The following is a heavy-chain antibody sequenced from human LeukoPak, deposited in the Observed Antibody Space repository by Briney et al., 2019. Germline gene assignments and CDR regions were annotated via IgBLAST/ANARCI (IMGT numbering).Heavy chain of an antibody. D-gene: IGHD2-15*01. CDR1: GFTFSDYY. Sequence: GGSLRLSCAASGFTFSDYYMTWIRQAPGKGLEWVSYISSSGSTIYYADSVKGRFTISRDNAKNSLYLQMNSLRAEDTAVYYCARDTVVVRDAFDIWGQGTMVTVSS. CDR2: ISSSGSTI. CDR3: ARDTVVVRDAFDI. J-gene: IGHJ3*02. V-gene: IGHV3-11*04.